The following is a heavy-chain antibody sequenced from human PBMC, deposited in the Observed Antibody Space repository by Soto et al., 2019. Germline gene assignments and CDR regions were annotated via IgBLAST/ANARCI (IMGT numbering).Heavy chain of an antibody. CDR3: ASHMVRGVPFGY. CDR1: GGSISSSNYY. D-gene: IGHD3-10*01. V-gene: IGHV4-61*05. CDR2: IYFRGST. Sequence: SETLSLTCTVSGGSISSSNYYWGWIRQPPGKGLEWIGYIYFRGSTNYNPSLKSRVTISVDTSKNQFSLKLSSVTAADTAVYYCASHMVRGVPFGYWGQGTLVTVS. J-gene: IGHJ4*02.